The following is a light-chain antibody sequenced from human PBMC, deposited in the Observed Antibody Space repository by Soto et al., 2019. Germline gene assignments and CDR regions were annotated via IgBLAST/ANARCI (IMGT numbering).Light chain of an antibody. Sequence: EIVLTQSPATLSLSPGERATLSCRASQSIGLAIAWYQHKPGQAPRLLIFDASQRATGIPARFSGSGSGTDFTLTIAGLEPADSAVYYCQQYSSSPITFGQGTRLEIK. J-gene: IGKJ5*01. V-gene: IGKV3-11*01. CDR2: DAS. CDR1: QSIGLA. CDR3: QQYSSSPIT.